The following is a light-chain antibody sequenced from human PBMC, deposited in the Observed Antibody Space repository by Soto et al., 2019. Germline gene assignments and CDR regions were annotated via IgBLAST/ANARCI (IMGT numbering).Light chain of an antibody. J-gene: IGLJ2*01. V-gene: IGLV1-47*01. CDR2: RNN. Sequence: QSVLTQPPSASGTPGQRVTISCSGSSSNIGSRYVYWYQQLPGTAPKLLIYRNNQRPSGVPDRFSGSKSGTSASLAISGLRSEDEADFYCAAWDDSLSGLVFGGGTKVTVL. CDR1: SSNIGSRY. CDR3: AAWDDSLSGLV.